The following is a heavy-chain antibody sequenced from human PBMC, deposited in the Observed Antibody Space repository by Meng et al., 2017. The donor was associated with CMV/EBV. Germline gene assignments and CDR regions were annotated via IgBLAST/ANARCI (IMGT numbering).Heavy chain of an antibody. D-gene: IGHD3-22*01. V-gene: IGHV4-39*01. CDR2: IYYSGST. J-gene: IGHJ3*02. CDR1: GGSISSSSYY. CDR3: ARREGYYDSSGSRDAFDI. Sequence: SETLSLTCTVSGGSISSSSYYWGWIRQPPGKGLEWIGNIYYSGSTYYNPSLKSRVTISVDTSKNQFSLKLSSVTAADTAVYYCARREGYYDSSGSRDAFDIWGQGTMVTVSS.